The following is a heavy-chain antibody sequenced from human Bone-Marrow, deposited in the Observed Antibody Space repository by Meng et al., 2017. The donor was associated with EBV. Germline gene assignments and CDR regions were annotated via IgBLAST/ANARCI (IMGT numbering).Heavy chain of an antibody. Sequence: QVKLVVSGGSGVQPWRSLRLSCVASGFTFSSHAMHWVRQAPGKGLEWVAFISYDGSKKYYVDSVEGRFTISRDNSKNTLYVEMNSLRTEDTSIYYCARGTTTVTTKYYFDHWGQGTLVTVSS. J-gene: IGHJ4*02. CDR1: GFTFSSHA. V-gene: IGHV3-30*01. D-gene: IGHD4-17*01. CDR2: ISYDGSKK. CDR3: ARGTTTVTTKYYFDH.